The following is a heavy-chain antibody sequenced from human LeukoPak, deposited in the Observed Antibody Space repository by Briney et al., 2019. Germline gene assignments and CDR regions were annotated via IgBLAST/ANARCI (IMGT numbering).Heavy chain of an antibody. CDR3: ARSGYYHRGYYFDY. Sequence: GGSLRLPCAASGFTVSSNYMSWVRQAPGKGLEWVSVIYSGGSTYYADSVKGRFTISRDNSKNTLYLQMNSLRAEDTAVYYCARSGYYHRGYYFDYWGQGTLVTVSS. CDR2: IYSGGST. V-gene: IGHV3-53*01. D-gene: IGHD3-22*01. J-gene: IGHJ4*02. CDR1: GFTVSSNY.